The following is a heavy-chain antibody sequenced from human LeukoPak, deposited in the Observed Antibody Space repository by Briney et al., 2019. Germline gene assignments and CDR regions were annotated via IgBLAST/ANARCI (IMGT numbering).Heavy chain of an antibody. J-gene: IGHJ4*02. D-gene: IGHD2-2*02. CDR2: IHTSGST. CDR3: ARDCTISTCYKF. CDR1: GGSISSYY. V-gene: IGHV4-4*07. Sequence: SETLSLTCSVSGGSISSYYWSWIRQPAGKGLEWIGRIHTSGSTNYNPSLKSRVTMSVDTSKNQFSLKLSSVTAADTAMYYCARDCTISTCYKFWGQGTLVTVSS.